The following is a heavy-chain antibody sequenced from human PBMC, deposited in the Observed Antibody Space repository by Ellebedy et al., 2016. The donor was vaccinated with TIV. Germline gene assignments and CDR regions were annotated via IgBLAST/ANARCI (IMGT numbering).Heavy chain of an antibody. J-gene: IGHJ4*02. Sequence: SVKVSCXASGGTFSSYAISWVRQAPGQGLEWMGRIIPIFGTANYAQKFQGRVTITADESTSTAYMELSSLRSEDTAVYYCARTHYRPYYFDYWGQGTLVTVSS. CDR3: ARTHYRPYYFDY. CDR1: GGTFSSYA. CDR2: IIPIFGTA. D-gene: IGHD1-26*01. V-gene: IGHV1-69*13.